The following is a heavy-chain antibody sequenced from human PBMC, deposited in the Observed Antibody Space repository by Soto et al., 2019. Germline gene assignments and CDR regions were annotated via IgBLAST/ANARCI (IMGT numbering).Heavy chain of an antibody. CDR3: TTGSYYYDSSGYSGWVDY. D-gene: IGHD3-22*01. Sequence: GGSLRLSCAASGFTFSNAWMNWVRQAPGKGLEWVGRIKSKTDGGTTDYAAPVKGRFTISRDDSKNTLYLQMNSLKTEDTAVYYCTTGSYYYDSSGYSGWVDYWGQGTLVTVSS. V-gene: IGHV3-15*07. CDR1: GFTFSNAW. CDR2: IKSKTDGGTT. J-gene: IGHJ4*02.